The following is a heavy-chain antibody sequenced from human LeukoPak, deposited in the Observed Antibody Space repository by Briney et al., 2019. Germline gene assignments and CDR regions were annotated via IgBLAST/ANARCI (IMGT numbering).Heavy chain of an antibody. Sequence: GGSLRLSCAASGLTVSSNYMSWVRQAPGKGLEWVSLIYSGGNTYYADSVKGRFTISGDNSKNTLYLQMNSLRAEDTAVYYCARSGYSNSGYWGQGTLVTVSS. J-gene: IGHJ4*02. D-gene: IGHD2-15*01. CDR1: GLTVSSNY. V-gene: IGHV3-53*01. CDR3: ARSGYSNSGY. CDR2: IYSGGNT.